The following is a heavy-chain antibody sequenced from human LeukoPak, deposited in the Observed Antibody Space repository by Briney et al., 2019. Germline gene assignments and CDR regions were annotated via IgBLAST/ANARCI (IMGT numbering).Heavy chain of an antibody. D-gene: IGHD1-14*01. V-gene: IGHV1-18*01. CDR1: GYTFTSYG. Sequence: ASVKVSCKASGYTFTSYGISWVRQAPGQGLEWMGWISTYNGNTNYAPKLQGRVTMTTDTSTSTAYMELRSLRSDDTAVYSCARDPTLTTFDYWGQGTLVTVSS. CDR3: ARDPTLTTFDY. J-gene: IGHJ4*02. CDR2: ISTYNGNT.